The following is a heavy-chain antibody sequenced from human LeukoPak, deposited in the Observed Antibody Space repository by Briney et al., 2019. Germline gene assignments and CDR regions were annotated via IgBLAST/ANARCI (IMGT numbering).Heavy chain of an antibody. CDR2: INPNSGGT. V-gene: IGHV1-2*02. Sequence: GASVKVSCKASGYTFTGYYMHWVRQAPGQGLEWMGWINPNSGGTNYAQKFQGRVTMTRDTSISTAYMELSRLRSDDTAVYYCARVRAAAKGGNYYYMDVWGKGTTVTVSS. J-gene: IGHJ6*03. D-gene: IGHD2-15*01. CDR1: GYTFTGYY. CDR3: ARVRAAAKGGNYYYMDV.